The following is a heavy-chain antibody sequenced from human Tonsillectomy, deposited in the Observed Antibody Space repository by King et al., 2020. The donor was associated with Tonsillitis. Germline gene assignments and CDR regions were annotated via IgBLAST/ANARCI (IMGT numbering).Heavy chain of an antibody. CDR1: GGSISNYY. V-gene: IGHV4-59*01. Sequence: QLQESGPGLVKPSETLSLTCTVSGGSISNYYWSWIRQPPGKGLEWIGYIYYSGSTNYNPSLKSRVTISVDTSKNQFSLKLSSLTAADTAVYYCARDRVVGAATLDYFDYWGQGTLVTVSS. J-gene: IGHJ4*02. D-gene: IGHD1-26*01. CDR2: IYYSGST. CDR3: ARDRVVGAATLDYFDY.